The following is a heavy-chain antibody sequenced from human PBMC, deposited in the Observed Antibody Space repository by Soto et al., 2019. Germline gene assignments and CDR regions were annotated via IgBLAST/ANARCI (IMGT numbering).Heavy chain of an antibody. CDR2: INSDGSST. D-gene: IGHD6-6*01. J-gene: IGHJ4*02. V-gene: IGHV3-74*01. CDR1: RSIFSGYG. Sequence: EHLVESGGGVVQPGRSLRLSCAASRSIFSGYGMHWVRQSAEKGLVWVSRINSDGSSTAYADSVKGRFTISRDNAKNTLYLQMNSLRVEDTAVYYCARDRPDISNPTDHPMFDYWGQGTQVTVSS. CDR3: ARDRPDISNPTDHPMFDY.